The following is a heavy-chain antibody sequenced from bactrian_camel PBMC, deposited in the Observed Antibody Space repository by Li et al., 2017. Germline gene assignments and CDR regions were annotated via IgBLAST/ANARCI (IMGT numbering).Heavy chain of an antibody. Sequence: VQLVESGGGLVQPGGSLRLSCAASGFTFSSHDMSWVRRAPGKGLEWVSTINRAGDNTYYVDSVKGRFTISRDNAKNTVYLQMNNLEPEDTATYYCAAKLSAGCGAFSSSWDYWGQGTQVTVS. CDR2: INRAGDNT. J-gene: IGHJ4*01. D-gene: IGHD3*01. CDR1: GFTFSSHD. V-gene: IGHV3S40*01. CDR3: AAKLSAGCGAFSSSWDY.